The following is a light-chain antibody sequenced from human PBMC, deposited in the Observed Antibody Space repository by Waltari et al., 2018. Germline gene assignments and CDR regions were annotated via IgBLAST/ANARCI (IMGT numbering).Light chain of an antibody. CDR1: NSDIGGYSY. CDR3: SSFTSSGTWV. CDR2: GVS. Sequence: QSALTQPASVSGSPRQSITISCTGTNSDIGGYSYVSWYQHHSGKAPKLMIFGVSDRPSGVSNRFSGSKSGNTAYLTISGLQAEDEADYYCSSFTSSGTWVFGGGTRVTVL. J-gene: IGLJ3*02. V-gene: IGLV2-14*03.